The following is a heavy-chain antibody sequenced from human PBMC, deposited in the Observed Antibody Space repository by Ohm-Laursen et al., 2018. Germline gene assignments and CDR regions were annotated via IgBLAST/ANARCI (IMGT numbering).Heavy chain of an antibody. D-gene: IGHD6-13*01. J-gene: IGHJ6*02. Sequence: SLRLSCSASGFTFGNYAMHWVRQAPGKGLEWVATINWNSGDIGYGDSVKGRFTISRDNARSSLDLQMNSLRVEDTALYYCAKDLLAAPDYYGMDVRGQGTTVTVSS. CDR3: AKDLLAAPDYYGMDV. CDR1: GFTFGNYA. V-gene: IGHV3-9*01. CDR2: INWNSGDI.